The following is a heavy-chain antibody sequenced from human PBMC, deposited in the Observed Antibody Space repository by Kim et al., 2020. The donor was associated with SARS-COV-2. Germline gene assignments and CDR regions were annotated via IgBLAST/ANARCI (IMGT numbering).Heavy chain of an antibody. V-gene: IGHV1-18*01. CDR2: ISAYNGNT. CDR1: GYTFTSYS. J-gene: IGHJ4*02. CDR3: ARTYCSGGSCYLSSGWYYFDY. D-gene: IGHD2-15*01. Sequence: ASVKVSCKASGYTFTSYSISWVRQAPGQGLEWMGWISAYNGNTNYAQKLQGRVTMTTDTSTSTAYMELRSLRSDDTAVYYCARTYCSGGSCYLSSGWYYFDYWGQGTLVTGSS.